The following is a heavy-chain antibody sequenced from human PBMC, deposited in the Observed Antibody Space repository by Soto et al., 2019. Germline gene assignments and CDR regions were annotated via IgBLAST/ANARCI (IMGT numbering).Heavy chain of an antibody. D-gene: IGHD2-2*01. CDR2: INHSGST. Sequence: PSETLSLTCAVYGGSFSGYYWSWIRQPPGKGLEWIGEINHSGSTNYNPSLKRRVTISVDTSKNQFSLKLSSVTAADTAVYYCSIVRGGICKRTSCPSTWFDPWGQGTLVTVST. CDR3: SIVRGGICKRTSCPSTWFDP. V-gene: IGHV4-34*01. CDR1: GGSFSGYY. J-gene: IGHJ5*02.